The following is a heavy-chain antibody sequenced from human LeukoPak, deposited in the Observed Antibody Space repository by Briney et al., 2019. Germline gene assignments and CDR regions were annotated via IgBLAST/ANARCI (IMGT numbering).Heavy chain of an antibody. Sequence: GGSLRLSCSASGFTFSTYWMSWVRQAPGKGLEWVSAISGSGGSTYYADSVKGRFTISRDNSKNTLYLQMNSPRAEVTAVYYCAKDPLRGYSYGSTFDYWGQGTLVTVSS. CDR1: GFTFSTYW. J-gene: IGHJ4*02. D-gene: IGHD5-18*01. CDR3: AKDPLRGYSYGSTFDY. CDR2: ISGSGGST. V-gene: IGHV3-23*01.